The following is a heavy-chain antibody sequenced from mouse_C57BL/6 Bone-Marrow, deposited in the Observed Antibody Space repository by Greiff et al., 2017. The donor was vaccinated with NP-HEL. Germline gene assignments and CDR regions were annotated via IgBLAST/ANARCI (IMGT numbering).Heavy chain of an antibody. CDR2: IDPSDSYT. CDR1: GYAFTSYW. CDR3: ASAGITTVVATRAMDY. Sequence: QVQLQQPGAELVMPGASVKLSCKASGYAFTSYWMHWVKQRPGQGLEWIGEIDPSDSYTNYNQKFKGKSTLTVDKSSSTAYMQLSSLTSEDSAVYYCASAGITTVVATRAMDYWVQGTSVTVSS. V-gene: IGHV1-69*01. J-gene: IGHJ4*01. D-gene: IGHD1-1*01.